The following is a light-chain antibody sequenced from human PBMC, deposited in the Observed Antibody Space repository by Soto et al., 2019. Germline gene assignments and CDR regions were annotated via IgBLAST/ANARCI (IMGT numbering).Light chain of an antibody. Sequence: ETVLTQSPGTLSLSPGDRATLSCRASQSVGRDYLAWFQHKAGQAPRLLVHGASNRATGIPDRFSGSGSGTDFTLTITRLEPEDFAVYYCHQYATDPLTFGGGTKVEI. CDR1: QSVGRDY. V-gene: IGKV3-20*01. J-gene: IGKJ4*01. CDR2: GAS. CDR3: HQYATDPLT.